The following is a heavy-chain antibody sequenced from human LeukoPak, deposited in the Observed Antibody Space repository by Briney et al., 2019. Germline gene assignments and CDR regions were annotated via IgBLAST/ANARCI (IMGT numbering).Heavy chain of an antibody. D-gene: IGHD4-11*01. J-gene: IGHJ6*02. CDR1: GFTFSSYW. V-gene: IGHV3-74*01. CDR2: INSDGSST. Sequence: PGGSLRLSCAASGFTFSSYWMHWVRQAPRKGLVWVSRINSDGSSTSYADSVKGRFTISRDNAKDTLYLQMNSLRAEDTAVYYCAREWGTVTTYYGMDVWGQGTTVTASS. CDR3: AREWGTVTTYYGMDV.